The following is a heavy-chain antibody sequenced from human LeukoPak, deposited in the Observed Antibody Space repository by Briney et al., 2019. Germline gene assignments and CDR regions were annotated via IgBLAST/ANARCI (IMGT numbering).Heavy chain of an antibody. D-gene: IGHD3-3*01. J-gene: IGHJ4*02. CDR2: IYYSGST. Sequence: SETLSFTCTVSGGSISSYCWSWIRQPPGKRLKWIGHIYYSGSTNYNPSLKSRVTISVDTSKSQFSLKLSSVTAADTAVYYCASRSSIWSGYQDTLYYFDSWGQGTLVTVSS. CDR1: GGSISSYC. CDR3: ASRSSIWSGYQDTLYYFDS. V-gene: IGHV4-59*01.